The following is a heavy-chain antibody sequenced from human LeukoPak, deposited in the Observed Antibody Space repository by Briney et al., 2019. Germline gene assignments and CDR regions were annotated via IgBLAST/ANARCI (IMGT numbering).Heavy chain of an antibody. CDR2: ISYDGSNK. CDR1: GFTFSSYA. V-gene: IGHV3-30-3*01. Sequence: GGSLRLSCAASGFTFSSYAMHLVRQAPGKGLEWVAVISYDGSNKYYADSVKGRFTISRDNSKNTLYLQMNSLRAEDTAVYYCAREVYDILTHYGMDVWGQGTTVTVSS. CDR3: AREVYDILTHYGMDV. J-gene: IGHJ6*02. D-gene: IGHD3-9*01.